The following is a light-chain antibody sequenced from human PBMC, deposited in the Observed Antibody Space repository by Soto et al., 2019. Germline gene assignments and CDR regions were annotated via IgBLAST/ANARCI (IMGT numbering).Light chain of an antibody. Sequence: QSVLTQPASVSGSPGQSITISCTGTSSDVGAYKFVSWYRQNPGKAPKLIIYDVTKRPTGVPDRFSGSKSGNTASLTVSGLQAEDEADYYCSSYAGNNNFVFGSGTEVTVL. CDR1: SSDVGAYKF. CDR3: SSYAGNNNFV. J-gene: IGLJ1*01. CDR2: DVT. V-gene: IGLV2-8*01.